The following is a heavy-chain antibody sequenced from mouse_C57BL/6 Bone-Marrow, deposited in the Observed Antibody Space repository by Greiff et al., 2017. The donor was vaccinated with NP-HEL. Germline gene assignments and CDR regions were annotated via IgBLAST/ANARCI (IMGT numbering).Heavy chain of an antibody. J-gene: IGHJ3*01. D-gene: IGHD1-1*01. V-gene: IGHV2-6*01. Sequence: VMLVESGPGLVAPSQSLSITCTVSGFSLTSYGVDWVRQSPGKGLEWLGVIWGVGSTNYNSALKSRLSISKDNSKSQVFLKMNSLQTEDTAMYYCRSSSWFAYWGQGTLVTVSA. CDR2: IWGVGST. CDR3: RSSSWFAY. CDR1: GFSLTSYG.